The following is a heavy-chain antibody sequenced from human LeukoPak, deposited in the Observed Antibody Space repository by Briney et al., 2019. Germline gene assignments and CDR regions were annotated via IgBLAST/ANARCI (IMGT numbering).Heavy chain of an antibody. CDR2: ISSSSSYI. CDR3: ARDWGEGIAAHHDY. D-gene: IGHD6-13*01. J-gene: IGHJ4*02. V-gene: IGHV3-21*01. CDR1: GFTFSSYS. Sequence: GGSLRLSCATSGFTFSSYSMNWVRQAPGKGLEWVSSISSSSSYIYYADSVKGRFTISRDNAKNSLYLQMNSLRAEDTAVYYCARDWGEGIAAHHDYWGQGTLVTVSS.